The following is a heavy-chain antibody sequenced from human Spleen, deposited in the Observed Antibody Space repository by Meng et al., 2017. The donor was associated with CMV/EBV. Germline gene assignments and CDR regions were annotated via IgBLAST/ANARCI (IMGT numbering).Heavy chain of an antibody. D-gene: IGHD2-2*01. V-gene: IGHV3-21*01. Sequence: GGSLRLSCAASGFTFSKYVMHWVRQAPGKGPEWVSSISSSSSYIYYGDSVQGRFTISRDNAKNSLYLQMNSLRGEDTAVYYCARLIPAAMYYYYYGMDVWGQGTTVTVSS. J-gene: IGHJ6*02. CDR2: ISSSSSYI. CDR3: ARLIPAAMYYYYYGMDV. CDR1: GFTFSKYV.